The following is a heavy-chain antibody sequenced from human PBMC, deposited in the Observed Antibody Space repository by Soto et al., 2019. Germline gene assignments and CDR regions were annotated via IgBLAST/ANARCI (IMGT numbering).Heavy chain of an antibody. CDR3: AKDRCTNGVCYVSFYYGMDV. J-gene: IGHJ6*02. Sequence: LRLSCAASEFTFNTYGIHWVRQAPGKGLEWVAFISYDGSKKYYADSVKGRFTISRDNSKNTLYLQMNNLRAEDTAVYYCAKDRCTNGVCYVSFYYGMDVWGQGTTVTVSS. V-gene: IGHV3-30*18. CDR1: EFTFNTYG. D-gene: IGHD2-8*01. CDR2: ISYDGSKK.